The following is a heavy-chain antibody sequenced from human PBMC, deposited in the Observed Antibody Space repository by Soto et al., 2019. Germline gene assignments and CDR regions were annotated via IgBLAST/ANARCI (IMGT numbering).Heavy chain of an antibody. D-gene: IGHD6-6*01. Sequence: GASGMVSCKDSCSTYSNYAIKWLRQAPAQKNEWVGGIIPIFGTANYAQKFQGRVTITADESTSTAYMELSSLRSEDTAVYYCARGVPEVEYSSSTPLGNYYYGMDVWGQGTTVTVSS. CDR1: CSTYSNYA. J-gene: IGHJ6*02. V-gene: IGHV1-69*13. CDR3: ARGVPEVEYSSSTPLGNYYYGMDV. CDR2: IIPIFGTA.